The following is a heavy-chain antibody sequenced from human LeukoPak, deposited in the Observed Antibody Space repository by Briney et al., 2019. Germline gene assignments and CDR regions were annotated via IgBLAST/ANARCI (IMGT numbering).Heavy chain of an antibody. D-gene: IGHD3-22*01. CDR2: ISGSGGST. J-gene: IGHJ4*02. CDR3: AKDASSGYYYFDY. CDR1: GFTFSSYA. Sequence: PGGSLRLSCAASGFTFSSYAMSWVRQALGKGLEWVSGISGSGGSTYYADSVKGRFTISRDNSKNTLYLQMNSLRAEDTAVYYCAKDASSGYYYFDYWGQGTLVTVSS. V-gene: IGHV3-23*01.